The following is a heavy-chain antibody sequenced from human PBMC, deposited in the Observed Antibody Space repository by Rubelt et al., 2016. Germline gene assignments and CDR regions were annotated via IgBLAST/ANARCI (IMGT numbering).Heavy chain of an antibody. D-gene: IGHD6-13*01. CDR2: ISYDGSNK. Sequence: ISYDGSNKYYADSVKGRFTISRDNSKNTLYLQMNSLRAEDTAVYYCAREPSSSWYQYYYYYGMDVWGQGTTVTVSS. CDR3: AREPSSSWYQYYYYYGMDV. J-gene: IGHJ6*02. V-gene: IGHV3-30*01.